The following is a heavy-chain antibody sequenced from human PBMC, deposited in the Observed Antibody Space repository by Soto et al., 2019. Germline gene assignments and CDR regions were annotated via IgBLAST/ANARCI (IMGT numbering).Heavy chain of an antibody. CDR2: IYYSGST. J-gene: IGHJ6*02. CDR3: ATRSIAALYYYGMDV. V-gene: IGHV4-61*01. Sequence: SETLSLTCTVSGGSVSSGSYYWSWIRQPPGKGLEWIGYIYYSGSTNYNPSLKSRVTISVDTSKNQFSLKLSSVTAADTAVYYCATRSIAALYYYGMDVWGQGTTVTVS. CDR1: GGSVSSGSYY. D-gene: IGHD6-6*01.